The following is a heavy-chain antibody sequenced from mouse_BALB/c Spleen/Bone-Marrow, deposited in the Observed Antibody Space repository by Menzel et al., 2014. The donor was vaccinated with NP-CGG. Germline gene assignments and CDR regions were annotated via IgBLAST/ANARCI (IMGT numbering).Heavy chain of an antibody. D-gene: IGHD2-3*01. CDR1: GFDFXRYW. V-gene: IGHV4-1*02. CDR3: ARRGYDGYWYFDV. J-gene: IGHJ1*01. Sequence: EVKLMESGGGLVQPGGSLKLSCAASGFDFXRYWMSWVRQAPGKGLEWIGEINPDSSTINYTPSLKDKFIISRDNAKNTLYLQMSKVRSEDTALYYCARRGYDGYWYFDVWGAGTTVTVSS. CDR2: INPDSSTI.